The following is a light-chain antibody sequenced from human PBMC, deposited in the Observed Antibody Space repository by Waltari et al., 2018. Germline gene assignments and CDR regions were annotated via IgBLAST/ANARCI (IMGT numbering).Light chain of an antibody. Sequence: DIVMTQSPDFLPVSLGERATINCKSSQSILSSSNNRNFLGWYQQKAGQPHKLLFYWASTREFWVPDRFSGSGSGTEFTLTISSLQAEDVAVYYCQQYYSTPWTFGQATKVEIQ. CDR1: QSILSSSNNRNF. CDR3: QQYYSTPWT. CDR2: WAS. J-gene: IGKJ1*01. V-gene: IGKV4-1*01.